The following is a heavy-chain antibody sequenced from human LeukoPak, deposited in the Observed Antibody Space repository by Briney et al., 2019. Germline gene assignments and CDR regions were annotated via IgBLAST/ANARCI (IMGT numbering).Heavy chain of an antibody. CDR3: ARGDSTIPLDY. CDR1: GGSISIYY. CDR2: IYYSGST. J-gene: IGHJ4*02. D-gene: IGHD6-13*01. V-gene: IGHV4-59*01. Sequence: PSETLSLTCTVSGGSISIYYWSWIRQPPGKGLEWIGYIYYSGSTNYNPSLKSRVTISVDTSKNQFSLKLSSVTAADTAVYYCARGDSTIPLDYWGQGTLVTVSS.